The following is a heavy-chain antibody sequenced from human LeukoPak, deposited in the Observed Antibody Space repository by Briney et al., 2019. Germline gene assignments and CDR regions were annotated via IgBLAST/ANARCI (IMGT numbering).Heavy chain of an antibody. V-gene: IGHV1-18*01. J-gene: IGHJ4*02. CDR2: ISDYDGNT. CDR3: ARADGIYDSSGYYYHYFDY. CDR1: GYTFTSYG. Sequence: ASVTLSCNASGYTFTSYGISWVRQAPGQGLEWMGWISDYDGNTNYAQKLHGKVTMTTDTSTSTAYMELRRLRSDDTAVYYCARADGIYDSSGYYYHYFDYWGQGTLVTVSS. D-gene: IGHD3-22*01.